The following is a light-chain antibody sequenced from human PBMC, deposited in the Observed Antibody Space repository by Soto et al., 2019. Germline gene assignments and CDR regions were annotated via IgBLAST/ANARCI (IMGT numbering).Light chain of an antibody. CDR3: LQHETYPRT. CDR2: GTS. J-gene: IGKJ1*01. V-gene: IGKV1-17*01. Sequence: QITQSPSSLSAPDVYRVSITCEASQGIRNNLGWYQQRPGKAPKRLIYGTSNLQTGVPSRFSGSGYGTDFTLTISSLQPEDFATYYCLQHETYPRTFGQGTKVDIK. CDR1: QGIRNN.